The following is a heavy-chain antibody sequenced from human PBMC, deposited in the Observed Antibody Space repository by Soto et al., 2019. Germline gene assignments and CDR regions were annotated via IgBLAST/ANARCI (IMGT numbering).Heavy chain of an antibody. CDR1: GFPFSSYG. CDR3: AREGHSYGWCFDP. Sequence: QVQLVESGGGVVQPGRSLRISCAASGFPFSSYGMHWVRQAPGKGLEWVAVISYDDGSNKDYADSVKGRFTISRDNSKNTLYLQMNSLKTEDTAVYYCAREGHSYGWCFDPWGQGTLVTVSS. V-gene: IGHV3-30*03. CDR2: ISYDDGSNK. J-gene: IGHJ5*02. D-gene: IGHD6-19*01.